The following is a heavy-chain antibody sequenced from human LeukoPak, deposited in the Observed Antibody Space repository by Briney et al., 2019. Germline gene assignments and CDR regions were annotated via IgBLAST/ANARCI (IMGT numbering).Heavy chain of an antibody. CDR3: ARVLFASYSQLDY. Sequence: PSETLSLTCTVSGDSISSADYYWSWIRQPPGKGLEWIGYIYYSGSTYYNPSLRSRLTISIDTSKKQFSLKLSSVTAADTAMYYCARVLFASYSQLDYWGQGALVAVSS. V-gene: IGHV4-30-4*01. J-gene: IGHJ4*02. D-gene: IGHD1-26*01. CDR1: GDSISSADYY. CDR2: IYYSGST.